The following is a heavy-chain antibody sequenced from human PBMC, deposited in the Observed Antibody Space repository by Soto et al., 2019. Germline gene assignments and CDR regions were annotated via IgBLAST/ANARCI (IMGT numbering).Heavy chain of an antibody. J-gene: IGHJ6*02. D-gene: IGHD2-21*02. CDR2: INIGSGNT. V-gene: IGHV1-3*04. CDR3: ARDGGDCGYRLAYYYYIGMDV. Sequence: ASVKVSCKASGYAFSSYAMHWVRQAPGQRLEWMGWINIGSGNTEYSQNFQDRITIARDTSARTVYMELSGLRSEDTAVYYCARDGGDCGYRLAYYYYIGMDVWGQGTTVTVSS. CDR1: GYAFSSYA.